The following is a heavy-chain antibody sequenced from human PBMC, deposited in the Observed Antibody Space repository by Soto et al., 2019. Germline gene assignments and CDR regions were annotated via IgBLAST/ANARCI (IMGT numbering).Heavy chain of an antibody. CDR2: MSPSGAEK. J-gene: IGHJ4*02. D-gene: IGHD2-15*01. CDR3: ALDNIPGGPDYFDY. CDR1: GFSFSTNV. Sequence: QVQLVESGGDVVQPGTSLRLSCAASGFSFSTNVLHWVRQAPGKGLEWVAVMSPSGAEKYYTDSVKGRFIISRDNSKNTLYLQMNSLTTDDTAVYYCALDNIPGGPDYFDYWGQGTLVTVSS. V-gene: IGHV3-30-3*01.